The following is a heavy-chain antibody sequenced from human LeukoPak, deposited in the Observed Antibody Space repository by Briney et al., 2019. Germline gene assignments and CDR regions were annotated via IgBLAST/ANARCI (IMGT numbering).Heavy chain of an antibody. Sequence: GGSLRLSCAASGFTVSSSYMSWVRQAPGKGLEWVSVIYSGGSTYYADSVKGRFTISRDNSKNTLYLQMNSLRAEDTAVYYCARDRRDYSVYYYGMDVWGQGTTVTVSS. CDR3: ARDRRDYSVYYYGMDV. CDR2: IYSGGST. D-gene: IGHD4-17*01. J-gene: IGHJ6*02. CDR1: GFTVSSSY. V-gene: IGHV3-53*01.